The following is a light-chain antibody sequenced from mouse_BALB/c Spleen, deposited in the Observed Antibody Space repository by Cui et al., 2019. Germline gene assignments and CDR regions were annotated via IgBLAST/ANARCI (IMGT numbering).Light chain of an antibody. CDR3: QQGNSWTTLT. J-gene: IGKJ5*01. Sequence: DILLTQSPAILSVSPGERVSFSCRASQSIGTSIHWYQQRTNGSPRLLIKYASESISGIPSRFSGSGSGTDFTLSINSVESEDIADYYCQQGNSWTTLTFGAGTKLELK. CDR2: YAS. CDR1: QSIGTS. V-gene: IGKV5-48*01.